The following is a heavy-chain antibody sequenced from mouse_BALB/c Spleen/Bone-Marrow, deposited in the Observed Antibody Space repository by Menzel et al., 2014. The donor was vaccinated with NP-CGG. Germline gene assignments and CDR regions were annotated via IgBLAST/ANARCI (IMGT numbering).Heavy chain of an antibody. J-gene: IGHJ3*01. CDR2: INPSTGYT. V-gene: IGHV1-7*01. D-gene: IGHD2-14*01. Sequence: QVQLQQSGAELAKPGASVKMSCKASGYTFTNYWMHWVKQRPGQGLEWIGYINPSTGYTEYNQKFKDKATLTADKSSSTAYMQLSSLTSEDSAVCYCARFHRYDGYAYWGQGTLVTVSA. CDR1: GYTFTNYW. CDR3: ARFHRYDGYAY.